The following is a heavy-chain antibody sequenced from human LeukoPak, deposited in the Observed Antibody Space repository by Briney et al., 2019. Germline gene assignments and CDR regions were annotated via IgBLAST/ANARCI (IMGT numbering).Heavy chain of an antibody. CDR2: IWYDGSNK. Sequence: GGSLRLSCAASGFTFSSYGMHWVRQAPGKGLEWVAVIWYDGSNKYYADSVKGRFTISRDNSKNTLYVQMNSLRAEDTAVYYCARGEQQLVLPFDYWGQGTLVTVSS. CDR1: GFTFSSYG. D-gene: IGHD6-13*01. V-gene: IGHV3-33*01. CDR3: ARGEQQLVLPFDY. J-gene: IGHJ4*02.